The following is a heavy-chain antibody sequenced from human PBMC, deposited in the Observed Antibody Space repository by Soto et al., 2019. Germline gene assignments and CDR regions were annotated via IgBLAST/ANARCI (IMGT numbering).Heavy chain of an antibody. CDR1: GGSFSGYY. Sequence: QVQLQQWGAGLLKPSETLSLTCAVYGGSFSGYYWSWIRQPPGKGLEWIGEINHSGSTNYNPSLKSRVTISVDTSKNQFSLKLSSVTAADTAVYYCARDSSSSSTTDAFDIWGQGTMVTASS. D-gene: IGHD6-13*01. CDR3: ARDSSSSSTTDAFDI. V-gene: IGHV4-34*01. J-gene: IGHJ3*02. CDR2: INHSGST.